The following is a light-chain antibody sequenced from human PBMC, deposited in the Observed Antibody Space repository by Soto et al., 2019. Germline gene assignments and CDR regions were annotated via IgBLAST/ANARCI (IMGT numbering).Light chain of an antibody. CDR1: QSISSW. Sequence: DIQMTQSPSTLSASVGDRVTITCRASQSISSWLAWYQQKPGKAPNLLIYDASALESGVPSRFSGSGSGTEFTLTISSLQPDDFATYYCQQYYSYPLTFGQGTTVDIK. J-gene: IGKJ1*01. CDR2: DAS. V-gene: IGKV1-5*01. CDR3: QQYYSYPLT.